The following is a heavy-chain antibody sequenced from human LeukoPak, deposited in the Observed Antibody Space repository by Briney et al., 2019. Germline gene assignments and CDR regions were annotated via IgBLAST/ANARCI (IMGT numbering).Heavy chain of an antibody. CDR1: GGSISNSSYY. CDR3: ARVADYYDSSGYYDY. Sequence: SETLSLTCTVSGGSISNSSYYWGWIRQPPGKGLEWIGSIYYSGSTYYNPSLKSRVTISVDTSKNQFSLKLSSVTAADTAVYYCARVADYYDSSGYYDYWGQGTLATVSS. CDR2: IYYSGST. J-gene: IGHJ4*02. V-gene: IGHV4-39*01. D-gene: IGHD3-22*01.